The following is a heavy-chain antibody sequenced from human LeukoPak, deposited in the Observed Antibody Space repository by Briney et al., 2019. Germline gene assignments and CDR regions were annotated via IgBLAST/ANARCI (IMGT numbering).Heavy chain of an antibody. V-gene: IGHV5-51*01. Sequence: GESLKISCRGSGYSFTTYWIGWVRQMPGKGLEWMGIIYPGDSDTRYSPSFQGQVTMSADKSINTAYLQWSSLKASDTAIYYCARGQGCSRTSCPPDYWGQGTLVTVSS. D-gene: IGHD2-2*01. J-gene: IGHJ4*02. CDR1: GYSFTTYW. CDR2: IYPGDSDT. CDR3: ARGQGCSRTSCPPDY.